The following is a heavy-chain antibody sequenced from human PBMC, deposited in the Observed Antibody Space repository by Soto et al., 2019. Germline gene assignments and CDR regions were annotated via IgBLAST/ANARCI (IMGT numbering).Heavy chain of an antibody. CDR1: RDSISKSGQY. D-gene: IGHD3-10*01. V-gene: IGHV4-39*02. CDR3: TRLYGNAFDV. J-gene: IGHJ3*01. CDR2: IDYRATT. Sequence: SEPLSLTCTVSRDSISKSGQYLGCNRHPPEKALEWIGGIDYRATTLYNPSLRSRSTMSIDTSKKFLSLKLTSVSASDTALYYCTRLYGNAFDVWGRGTVVNVSS.